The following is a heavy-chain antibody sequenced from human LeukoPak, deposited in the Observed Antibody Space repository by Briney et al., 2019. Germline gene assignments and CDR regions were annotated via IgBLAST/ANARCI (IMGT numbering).Heavy chain of an antibody. Sequence: SETLSLTCVVSGASISRHYWSWIRQPPGKGLEWIGYISASGRTNYNPALKSGGTISGDTCNNQFSLRLTSVTAADTAVYYCARHRENSYESSHMGFDPWGPGTLVTVSS. D-gene: IGHD3-22*01. J-gene: IGHJ5*02. CDR1: GASISRHY. CDR2: ISASGRT. CDR3: ARHRENSYESSHMGFDP. V-gene: IGHV4-4*09.